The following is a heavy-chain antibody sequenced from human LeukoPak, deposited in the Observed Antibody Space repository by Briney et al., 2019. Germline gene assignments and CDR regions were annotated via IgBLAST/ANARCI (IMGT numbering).Heavy chain of an antibody. CDR1: GFTFSSYS. D-gene: IGHD2-8*01. V-gene: IGHV3-23*01. Sequence: GGSLRLSCAASGFTFSSYSMNWVRQAPGKGLECVSAITGDGATTYYADSVRGRFTISRDNSKNTLYLQMNSLRAEDTAIYYCAKAYGTNGYFQLPIDFWGQGTLVTVSS. J-gene: IGHJ4*02. CDR2: ITGDGATT. CDR3: AKAYGTNGYFQLPIDF.